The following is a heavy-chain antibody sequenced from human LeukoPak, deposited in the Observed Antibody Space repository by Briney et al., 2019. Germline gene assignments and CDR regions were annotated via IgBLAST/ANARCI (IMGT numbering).Heavy chain of an antibody. V-gene: IGHV3-74*01. D-gene: IGHD3-10*01. CDR3: TRDRVIMVRGAESLFGY. CDR1: GLTFSSYW. J-gene: IGHJ4*02. CDR2: INTDGSST. Sequence: GGCRTLSCTTSGLTFSSYWMHWVRPAKRKGLVWVSRINTDGSSTSYADSVKGRFTISRDNAKNTLYLQMNSLRAEDTAVYYCTRDRVIMVRGAESLFGYWGQGALVTVSS.